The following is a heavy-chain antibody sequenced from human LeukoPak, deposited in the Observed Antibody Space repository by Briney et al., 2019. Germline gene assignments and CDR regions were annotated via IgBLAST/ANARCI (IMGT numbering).Heavy chain of an antibody. CDR2: IYYSGST. D-gene: IGHD6-13*01. CDR3: ASIAAADVDY. J-gene: IGHJ4*02. CDR1: GGSISSSSYY. Sequence: SETLSLTCTVSGGSISSSSYYWGWIRQPPGKGLEWIGSIYYSGSTYYNPSLKSRVTISVDTSKNQFSLKLSSVTAADTAVYYCASIAAADVDYRGQGTLVTVSP. V-gene: IGHV4-39*01.